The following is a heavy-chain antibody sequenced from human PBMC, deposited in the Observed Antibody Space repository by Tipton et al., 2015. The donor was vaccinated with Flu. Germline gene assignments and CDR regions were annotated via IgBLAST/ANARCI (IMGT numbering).Heavy chain of an antibody. Sequence: TLSLTCTVSGGSISSGGYYWSWIRQHPGKGLEWIGYIYYSGSTYYNPSLKSRVTISVDTSKNQFSLKLSSVTAADTAVYYCAGQRGDYYGMDVWGQGTTVTVSS. CDR1: GGSISSGGYY. V-gene: IGHV4-31*03. CDR2: IYYSGST. CDR3: AGQRGDYYGMDV. J-gene: IGHJ6*02.